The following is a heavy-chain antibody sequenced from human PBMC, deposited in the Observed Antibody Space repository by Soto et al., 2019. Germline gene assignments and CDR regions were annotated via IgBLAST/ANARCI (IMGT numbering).Heavy chain of an antibody. CDR3: ARDPEGINDFDY. CDR1: GFTFSNYG. D-gene: IGHD2-21*01. V-gene: IGHV3-48*04. J-gene: IGHJ4*02. Sequence: EVQLVESGGGLVQPGGSLRLSCAASGFTFSNYGMNWARQAPGRGLEWVTHINAPGETKSYSDSVKGRFTISRDDAKNSLYLQMYSLTADDTAIYYCARDPEGINDFDYWGQGTLVTVSS. CDR2: INAPGETK.